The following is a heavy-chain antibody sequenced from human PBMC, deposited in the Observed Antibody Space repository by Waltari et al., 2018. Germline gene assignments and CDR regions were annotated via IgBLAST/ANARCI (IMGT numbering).Heavy chain of an antibody. V-gene: IGHV1-69*12. CDR2: IIPIYGTP. CDR3: ARRNLGYAFDI. CDR1: GGAFGTYA. J-gene: IGHJ3*02. Sequence: QVQLVQSGAEVKKPGSSVKVSCKASGGAFGTYAITWVRQVPGHGLEWVGGIIPIYGTPNFAQKFQGRVTFTADESTTTAYMELTSLKSEDTAIYYCARRNLGYAFDIWGQGTLVTVSS. D-gene: IGHD1-26*01.